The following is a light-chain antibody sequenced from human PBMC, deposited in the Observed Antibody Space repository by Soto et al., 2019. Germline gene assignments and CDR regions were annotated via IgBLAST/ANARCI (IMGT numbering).Light chain of an antibody. CDR2: AAS. Sequence: EIVMTQSPATLSVSPGERATLSCRASQSVSSNLAWYQQKPGQAPRLVIYAASTRATDIPARFSGSGSGTEFTLTISSLQSEDFALYYCQQYNNWPRTFGQGTKVEIK. CDR3: QQYNNWPRT. CDR1: QSVSSN. J-gene: IGKJ1*01. V-gene: IGKV3-15*01.